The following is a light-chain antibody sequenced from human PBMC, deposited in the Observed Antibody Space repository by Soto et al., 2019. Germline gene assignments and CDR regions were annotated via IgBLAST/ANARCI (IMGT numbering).Light chain of an antibody. Sequence: QSFLTQPPSASGSPGQSVTISCTGTSSDVGGYTYVSWYQQHPGKAPKLMIYEVSKRPSGVPDRFSGSKSGNTASLTVSGLQAEDEADYYCSSYAGITPYVFGTGTKVTVL. CDR2: EVS. CDR1: SSDVGGYTY. J-gene: IGLJ1*01. CDR3: SSYAGITPYV. V-gene: IGLV2-8*01.